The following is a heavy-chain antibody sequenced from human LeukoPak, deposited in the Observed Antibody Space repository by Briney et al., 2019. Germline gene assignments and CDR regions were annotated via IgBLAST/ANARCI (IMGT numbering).Heavy chain of an antibody. V-gene: IGHV5-51*01. Sequence: GESLKISCKGSGYSFTTYWIGWVRQMPGKGLEWVGIIYPDDSDTRYSPSFQGQVSISVDKSVSAAYLQWSSLKASDTAIYYCARLRITMIRPDVFDIWGQGTMVTVSS. J-gene: IGHJ3*02. D-gene: IGHD3-22*01. CDR1: GYSFTTYW. CDR3: ARLRITMIRPDVFDI. CDR2: IYPDDSDT.